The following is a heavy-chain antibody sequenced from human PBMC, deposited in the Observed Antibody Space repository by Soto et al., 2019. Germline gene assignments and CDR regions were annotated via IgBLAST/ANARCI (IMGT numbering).Heavy chain of an antibody. CDR1: GGSISSTNYY. V-gene: IGHV4-39*01. J-gene: IGHJ6*03. CDR2: IYYSGST. CDR3: ARRAAAISRLYYYYYMDV. Sequence: QLQLQESGPGLVKPSETLSLTCTVSGGSISSTNYYWDWIRQPPGKGLEWIGSIYYSGSTYYNPSLKSRVTISVDTSKTQFSLKLSSVTAADTAVYYCARRAAAISRLYYYYYMDVWGKGTTVTVSS.